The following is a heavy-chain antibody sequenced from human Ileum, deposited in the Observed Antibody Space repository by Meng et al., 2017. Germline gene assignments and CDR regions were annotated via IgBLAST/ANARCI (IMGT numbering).Heavy chain of an antibody. J-gene: IGHJ4*02. CDR1: GYTFTSYT. Sequence: QVVQAGAEGKRPGAAGKGSGKASGYTFTSYTMHWVRQAPGQRLEWMGWINTGNGYTKYSQKFQDRVTITRDTSASTAYMELSSLRSEDTAVYYCASAHYDSSGSVDYWGQGTLVTVSS. CDR2: INTGNGYT. CDR3: ASAHYDSSGSVDY. D-gene: IGHD3-22*01. V-gene: IGHV1-3*04.